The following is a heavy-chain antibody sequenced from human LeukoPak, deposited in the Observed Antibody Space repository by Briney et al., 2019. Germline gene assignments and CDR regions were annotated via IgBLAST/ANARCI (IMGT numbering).Heavy chain of an antibody. D-gene: IGHD6-6*01. CDR3: ARGGARGYSSSDWFDP. CDR1: GFTFSSYS. CDR2: ISSSSSYI. J-gene: IGHJ5*02. Sequence: GGSLRLSCAASGFTFSSYSMNWVRQAPEKGLEWVSSISSSSSYIYYADSVKGRFTISRDNAKNSLYLQMNSLRAEDTAVYYCARGGARGYSSSDWFDPWGQGTLVTVSS. V-gene: IGHV3-21*01.